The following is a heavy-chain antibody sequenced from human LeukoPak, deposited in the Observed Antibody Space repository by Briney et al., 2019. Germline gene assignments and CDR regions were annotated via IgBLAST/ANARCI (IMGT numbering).Heavy chain of an antibody. V-gene: IGHV3-23*01. J-gene: IGHJ4*02. D-gene: IGHD4-17*01. CDR1: GFTFSNYH. Sequence: GGSLRLSCAASGFTFSNYHMNWVRRAPGQGLEWVSTIKINGAGTHYADSVRGRFTISRDDSKNTLYLQMDSLRAEDTAIYYCAGDDYGDSGPLFWGQGALVTVSS. CDR3: AGDDYGDSGPLF. CDR2: IKINGAGT.